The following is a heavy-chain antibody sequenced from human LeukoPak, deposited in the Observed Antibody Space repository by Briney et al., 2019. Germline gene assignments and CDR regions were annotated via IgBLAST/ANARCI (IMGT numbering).Heavy chain of an antibody. D-gene: IGHD1-7*01. CDR2: IWYDGTNK. Sequence: GGSLRLSCAASGFTFSSCGMHWVRQAPGKGLEWVAVIWYDGTNKYYADSVKGRFTISRDNSKNTVYLQMNSLRAEDTAVYYCAKDREGTTFDNWGQGTLVTVSS. CDR1: GFTFSSCG. J-gene: IGHJ4*02. CDR3: AKDREGTTFDN. V-gene: IGHV3-30*02.